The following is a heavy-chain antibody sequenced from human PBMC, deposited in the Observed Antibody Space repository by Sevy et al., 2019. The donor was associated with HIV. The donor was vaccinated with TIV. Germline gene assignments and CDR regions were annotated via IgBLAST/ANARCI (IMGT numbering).Heavy chain of an antibody. CDR1: GYAFSSYG. D-gene: IGHD1-26*01. CDR2: IGAYNGNI. Sequence: ASVKVSCKASGYAFSSYGISWVRQAPGQGLEWMGWIGAYNGNIKYVQSLQDRVTMTIDTSTSTAYMELRSLRSDDTAVYYCARCLGGLRPWEYNWFDPCGQGTLVTVSS. CDR3: ARCLGGLRPWEYNWFDP. J-gene: IGHJ5*02. V-gene: IGHV1-18*01.